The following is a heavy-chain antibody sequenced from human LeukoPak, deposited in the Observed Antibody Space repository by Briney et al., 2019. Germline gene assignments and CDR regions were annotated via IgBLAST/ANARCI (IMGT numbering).Heavy chain of an antibody. CDR1: GYTFTSYH. CDR2: INPSGGST. V-gene: IGHV1-46*01. Sequence: ASEKVSCKASGYTFTSYHMHWVRQAPGQGLEWMGIINPSGGSTSYAQKFQGRVSMTRDTSTSTVYMDLSSLRSEDTAVYYCARALYYFGSGSYSGYYGMDVWGQGTTVTVSS. D-gene: IGHD3-10*01. J-gene: IGHJ6*02. CDR3: ARALYYFGSGSYSGYYGMDV.